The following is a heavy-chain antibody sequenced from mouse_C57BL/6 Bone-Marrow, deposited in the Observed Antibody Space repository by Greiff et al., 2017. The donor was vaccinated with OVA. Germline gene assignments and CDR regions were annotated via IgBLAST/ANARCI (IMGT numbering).Heavy chain of an antibody. D-gene: IGHD2-4*01. CDR2: INPGSGGT. CDR3: ARGDDSYFDY. J-gene: IGHJ2*01. V-gene: IGHV1-54*01. CDR1: GYAFTNYL. Sequence: QVQLQQSGAELVRPGTSVKVSCKASGYAFTNYLIEWVKQRPGQGLEWIGDINPGSGGTNYNEKFKGKATVTADKSSSTTYMQLSSLTSEDSAVYFCARGDDSYFDYWGQGTTLTVSS.